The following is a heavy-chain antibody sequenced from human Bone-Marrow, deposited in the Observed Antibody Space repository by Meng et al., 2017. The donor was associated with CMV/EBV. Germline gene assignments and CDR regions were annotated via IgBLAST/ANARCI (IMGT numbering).Heavy chain of an antibody. CDR1: GYTFTGYY. D-gene: IGHD2-2*01. CDR2: INPNSGGT. J-gene: IGHJ3*02. V-gene: IGHV1-2*02. Sequence: ASVKVSCKASGYTFTGYYMHWVRQAPGQGLEWMGWINPNSGGTNYAQKFQGRVTMTRDTSISTAYMELSRLRSDDTAVYYCAREYQLQQGGYDAFDIWGQGTRVTGSS. CDR3: AREYQLQQGGYDAFDI.